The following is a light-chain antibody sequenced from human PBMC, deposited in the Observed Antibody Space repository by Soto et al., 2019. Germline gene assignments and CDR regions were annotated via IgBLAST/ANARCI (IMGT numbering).Light chain of an antibody. J-gene: IGLJ2*01. CDR3: TSHTTTSPPVL. CDR2: DVR. Sequence: QSALTQPASVSGSPGQSITISCTGTSSDVGAFNFVSWYQQHPGKAPKLMIYDVRHRPSGVSERFSGSKSGNTASLTIYGLQAEDEAEYYCTSHTTTSPPVLFGGGTKLTVL. V-gene: IGLV2-14*03. CDR1: SSDVGAFNF.